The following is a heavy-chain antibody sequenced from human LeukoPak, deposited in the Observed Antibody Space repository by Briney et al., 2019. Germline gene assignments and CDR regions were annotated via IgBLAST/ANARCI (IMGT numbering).Heavy chain of an antibody. Sequence: VASVKLSCKASGGTFSSYAISWVRQAPGHGLEWMGGIIPIFGTANYAQKFQGRVTITTDESTSTAYMELSSLRSEDTAVYYCAREGKYSSSSAFDYWGQGTLDTVSS. CDR1: GGTFSSYA. D-gene: IGHD6-6*01. CDR2: IIPIFGTA. V-gene: IGHV1-69*05. CDR3: AREGKYSSSSAFDY. J-gene: IGHJ4*02.